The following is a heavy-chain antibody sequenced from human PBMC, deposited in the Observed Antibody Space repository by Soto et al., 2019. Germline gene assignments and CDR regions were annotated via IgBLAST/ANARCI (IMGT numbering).Heavy chain of an antibody. Sequence: SVKVSCKASGGTFSSYAISWVRQAPGQGLEWMGGIIPIFGTGNYAQKFQGRVTITADESTSTAYMELSSLRSEDTAVYYCARDYDYVWGTYRHTHSYWGQGTLVTVS. V-gene: IGHV1-69*13. J-gene: IGHJ4*02. CDR1: GGTFSSYA. CDR3: ARDYDYVWGTYRHTHSY. CDR2: IIPIFGTG. D-gene: IGHD3-16*02.